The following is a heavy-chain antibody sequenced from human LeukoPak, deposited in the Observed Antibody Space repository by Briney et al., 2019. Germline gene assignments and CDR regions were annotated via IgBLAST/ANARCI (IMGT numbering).Heavy chain of an antibody. V-gene: IGHV3-23*01. CDR3: AKVVGTSGWYFDY. CDR2: IPGPTT. J-gene: IGHJ4*02. CDR1: GFTFSNYA. Sequence: GESLRLSCAASGFTFSNYAVRGVRQAPGEGRGWVSGIPGPTTYYADSVKGRSTTSRDISKNTLYVHMNRLRAADTAVYYCAKVVGTSGWYFDYWGQGTLVTVSS. D-gene: IGHD1-1*01.